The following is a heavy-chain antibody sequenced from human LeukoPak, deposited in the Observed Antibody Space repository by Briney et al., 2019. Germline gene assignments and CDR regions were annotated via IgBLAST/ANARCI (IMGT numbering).Heavy chain of an antibody. V-gene: IGHV3-33*01. Sequence: GRSLRLSCAASGFTFSSYGMHWVRQAPGKGLEWVAVIWYDGSNKYYADSVKGRFTISRDNSKNTLYLQMNSLRAEDTAVYYCPRFGTTVVNPFDYWGQGTLVTVSS. CDR2: IWYDGSNK. CDR1: GFTFSSYG. D-gene: IGHD4-23*01. CDR3: PRFGTTVVNPFDY. J-gene: IGHJ4*02.